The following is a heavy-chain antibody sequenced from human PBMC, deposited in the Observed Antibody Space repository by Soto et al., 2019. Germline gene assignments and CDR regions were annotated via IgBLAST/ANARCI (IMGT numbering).Heavy chain of an antibody. CDR1: GFSLTTSGVG. V-gene: IGHV2-5*02. D-gene: IGHD6-19*01. J-gene: IGHJ4*02. Sequence: SGPTLVNPTQTVTLTCTFSGFSLTTSGVGVAWFRQPPGKALEWVALIYWDDDRRYRPCRKTRLAVTEDTSKNQVVLRMTNVDPSDTGTYFCAHRLQFHTKTGWNFEFWGQGTTVTVSS. CDR2: IYWDDDR. CDR3: AHRLQFHTKTGWNFEF.